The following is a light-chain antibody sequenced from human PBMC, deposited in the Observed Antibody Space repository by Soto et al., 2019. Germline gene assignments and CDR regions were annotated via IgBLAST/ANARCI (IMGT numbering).Light chain of an antibody. CDR3: QHYINGQKN. J-gene: IGKJ2*01. V-gene: IGKV3-15*01. CDR1: QSVSSN. CDR2: GAS. Sequence: EIVMTQSPATLSVSPGERATLSCRASQSVSSNLAWYQQKPGQAPRLLIYGASTRATGIPARFSGSGSGTEFTLTISSLQFEDLAVYYCQHYINGQKNFGQGTKLEIK.